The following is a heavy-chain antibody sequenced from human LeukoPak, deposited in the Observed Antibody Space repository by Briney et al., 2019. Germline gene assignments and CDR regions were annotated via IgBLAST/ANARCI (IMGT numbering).Heavy chain of an antibody. D-gene: IGHD1-26*01. CDR3: TMIEWERWRG. CDR1: GFTFTDTY. Sequence: GGSLRLSCAVSGFTFTDTYMTWIRQAPGKGLESLSYISPSGTDISYADSVKGRFTVSRDNTKNSLYLQMNSLRAEDTAVYYCTMIEWERWRGWGQGTLVTVSS. V-gene: IGHV3-11*04. CDR2: ISPSGTDI. J-gene: IGHJ4*02.